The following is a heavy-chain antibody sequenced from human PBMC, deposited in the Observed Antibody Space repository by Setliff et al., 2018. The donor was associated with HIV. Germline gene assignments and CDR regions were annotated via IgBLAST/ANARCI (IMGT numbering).Heavy chain of an antibody. V-gene: IGHV4-59*01. CDR2: IYYTGST. Sequence: PSETLSLTCTVSGGSISTYFWSWVRQTPGKGLEWIGYIYYTGSTSYNPSFRSRVTISVDTSKNQFSLMLDSVTAADTAVYYCAKGAGFYGDYTFDYWGQGNLVTVSS. CDR3: AKGAGFYGDYTFDY. J-gene: IGHJ4*02. CDR1: GGSISTYF. D-gene: IGHD4-17*01.